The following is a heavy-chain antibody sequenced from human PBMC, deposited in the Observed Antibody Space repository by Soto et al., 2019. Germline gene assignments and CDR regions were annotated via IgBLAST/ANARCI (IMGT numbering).Heavy chain of an antibody. D-gene: IGHD2-15*01. J-gene: IGHJ4*02. CDR3: ITATTVVTVGRHY. CDR2: IVSKAEGETT. V-gene: IGHV3-15*07. CDR1: GFAFTNAW. Sequence: EVLLVESGGDLVKPGGSLRLSCAASGFAFTNAWMHWVRQAPGKGLEWVGRIVSKAEGETTDYAAPVKGRFTISRDDSKNMVYLQMTSLKPDDTAVYYCITATTVVTVGRHYWGQGTLVTVSS.